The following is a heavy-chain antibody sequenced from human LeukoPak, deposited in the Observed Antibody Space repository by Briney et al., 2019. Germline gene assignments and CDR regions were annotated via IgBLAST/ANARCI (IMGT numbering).Heavy chain of an antibody. CDR1: GFTFSDYS. V-gene: IGHV3-48*04. CDR3: ARAVQLERRDGYYFDY. D-gene: IGHD1-1*01. J-gene: IGHJ4*02. CDR2: ISSSSSTI. Sequence: PGGSLRLSCAASGFTFSDYSMNWVRQAPGKGLEWVSYISSSSSTIYYADSVKGRFTISRDNAKNSLYLQMNSLRAEDTAVYYCARAVQLERRDGYYFDYWGQGTLVTVSS.